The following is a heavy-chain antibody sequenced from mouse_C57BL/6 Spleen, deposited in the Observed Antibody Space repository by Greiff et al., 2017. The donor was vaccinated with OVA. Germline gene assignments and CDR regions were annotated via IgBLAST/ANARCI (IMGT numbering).Heavy chain of an antibody. CDR1: GYTFTSYW. CDR3: AREGKLGGFDY. CDR2: IYPSDSEP. D-gene: IGHD4-1*01. Sequence: VQLQQPGAELVRPGSSVKLSCKASGYTFTSYWMDWVKQRPGQGLEWIGNIYPSDSEPHYNQQFKDKATLTVDKSSSTAYMQLSSLTSEDSAVYYWAREGKLGGFDYWGQGTTLTVSS. V-gene: IGHV1-61*01. J-gene: IGHJ2*01.